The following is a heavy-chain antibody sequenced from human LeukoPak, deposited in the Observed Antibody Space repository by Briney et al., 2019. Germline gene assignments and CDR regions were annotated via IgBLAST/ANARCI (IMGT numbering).Heavy chain of an antibody. D-gene: IGHD1-26*01. CDR1: GFSFSVYA. J-gene: IGHJ4*02. CDR3: AKARGATVNDPADY. CDR2: FGGSGGGP. Sequence: PGGSLRLSCAASGFSFSVYAMNWVRQAPGKGLEWVSRFGGSGGGPWHAASVKGRFSISRDNSKNTLYLQMSSLSDEDTALYYCAKARGATVNDPADYWGQGILVTVSS. V-gene: IGHV3-23*01.